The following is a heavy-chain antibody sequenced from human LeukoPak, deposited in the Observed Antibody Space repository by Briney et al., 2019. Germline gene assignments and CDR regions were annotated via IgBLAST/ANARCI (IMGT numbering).Heavy chain of an antibody. CDR3: ARVYYGDYGPRFGY. V-gene: IGHV3-48*01. D-gene: IGHD4-17*01. CDR1: GFTFSSYS. Sequence: PGGSLRLSCAASGFTFSSYSMNWVRQAPGKGLEWVSYISSSSSTIYYADSVKGRFTISRDNAKNSLYLQMNSLRAEDTAVYYCARVYYGDYGPRFGYWGQGTLVTVSS. CDR2: ISSSSSTI. J-gene: IGHJ4*02.